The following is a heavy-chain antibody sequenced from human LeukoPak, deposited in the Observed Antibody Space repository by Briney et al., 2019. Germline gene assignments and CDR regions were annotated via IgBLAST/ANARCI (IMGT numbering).Heavy chain of an antibody. V-gene: IGHV3-23*01. D-gene: IGHD4-23*01. CDR2: ISGSGGST. CDR1: EFTFSSYA. CDR3: AKDPTPWPTTVVTGGFDY. J-gene: IGHJ4*02. Sequence: PGGSLRLSCAASEFTFSSYAMSWVRQAPGKGLEWVSAISGSGGSTYYADSVKGRFTISRDNSKNTLYLQMNSLRAEDTAVYYCAKDPTPWPTTVVTGGFDYWGQGTLVTVSS.